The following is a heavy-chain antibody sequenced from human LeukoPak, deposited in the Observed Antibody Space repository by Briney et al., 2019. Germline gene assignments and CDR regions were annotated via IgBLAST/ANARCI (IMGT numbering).Heavy chain of an antibody. CDR2: INAGNGNT. CDR3: ARDRSGLWFGELMTGSFFDY. Sequence: ASVKVSCTASGYTFTSYAMHWVRQAPGQRLEWMGWINAGNGNTKYSQKFQGRVTTTRDTSASTAYMELSSLRSEDTAVYYCARDRSGLWFGELMTGSFFDYWGQGTLVTVSS. J-gene: IGHJ4*02. CDR1: GYTFTSYA. D-gene: IGHD3-10*01. V-gene: IGHV1-3*01.